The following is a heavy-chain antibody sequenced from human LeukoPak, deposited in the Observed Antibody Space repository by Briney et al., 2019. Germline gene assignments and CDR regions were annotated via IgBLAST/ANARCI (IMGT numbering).Heavy chain of an antibody. J-gene: IGHJ6*02. V-gene: IGHV4-59*01. CDR2: IYYSGST. CDR1: GGSISSYY. D-gene: IGHD5-18*01. Sequence: ETLSLTCTVSGGSISSYYWSWIRQPPGKGLEWIGYIYYSGSTNYNPSLKSRVTISVDTSKNQFSLKLSSVTAADTAVYYCARESLDTAMQGPPYYYGMDVWGQGTTVTVSS. CDR3: ARESLDTAMQGPPYYYGMDV.